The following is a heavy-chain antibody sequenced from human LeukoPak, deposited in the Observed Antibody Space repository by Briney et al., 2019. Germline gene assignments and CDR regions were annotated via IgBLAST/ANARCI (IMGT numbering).Heavy chain of an antibody. CDR3: ARVCYDYVWGSYRTGDYFDY. CDR1: GGSFSGYY. CDR2: INHSGRT. J-gene: IGHJ4*02. Sequence: PSETLSLTCAVSGGSFSGYYLSWIRQPPGKGLEWVGEINHSGRTNYNPSLKSRANISVDPSRHHFSLKLSSVTAADTAVYYCARVCYDYVWGSYRTGDYFDYWGQGTLVTVSS. D-gene: IGHD3-16*02. V-gene: IGHV4-34*01.